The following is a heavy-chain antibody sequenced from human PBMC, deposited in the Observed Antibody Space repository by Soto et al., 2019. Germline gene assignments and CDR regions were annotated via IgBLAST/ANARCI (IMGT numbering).Heavy chain of an antibody. Sequence: WGSLRLSCSASGFTCSNYGMHWGRQAPGKGLEWVALISYDGSNKYYADSVKGRFTISRDNSKSTLYLQMNSLRAEDTAVYYCAKDATGYFPYYYGMDVWGQGTTVTVSS. CDR3: AKDATGYFPYYYGMDV. D-gene: IGHD5-18*01. J-gene: IGHJ6*02. CDR1: GFTCSNYG. CDR2: ISYDGSNK. V-gene: IGHV3-30*18.